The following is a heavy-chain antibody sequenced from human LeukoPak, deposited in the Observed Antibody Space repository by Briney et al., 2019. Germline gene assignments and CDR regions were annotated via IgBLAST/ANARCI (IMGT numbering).Heavy chain of an antibody. D-gene: IGHD5-18*01. CDR1: GFTFSSYA. Sequence: PGGSLRLSCAASGFTFSSYAMHWVRQAPGKGLEWVAVISYGGSNKYYADSVKGRFTISRDNSKNTLYLQMNSLRAEDTAVYYCARAPLGGGYSYGPQFDYWGQGTLVTVSS. J-gene: IGHJ4*02. V-gene: IGHV3-30*04. CDR3: ARAPLGGGYSYGPQFDY. CDR2: ISYGGSNK.